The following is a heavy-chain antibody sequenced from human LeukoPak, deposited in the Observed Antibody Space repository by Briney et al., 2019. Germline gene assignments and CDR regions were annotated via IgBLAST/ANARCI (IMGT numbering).Heavy chain of an antibody. D-gene: IGHD1-26*01. V-gene: IGHV3-48*01. CDR2: ISSSSSTI. CDR1: GFTFSGSA. Sequence: PGGSLRLSCAASGFTFSGSAVHWVRQASGKGLEWVSYISSSSSTIYYADSVKGRFTISRDNAKNSLYLQMNSLRAEDTAVYYCARLGFAPWGQGTLVTVSS. J-gene: IGHJ5*02. CDR3: ARLGFAP.